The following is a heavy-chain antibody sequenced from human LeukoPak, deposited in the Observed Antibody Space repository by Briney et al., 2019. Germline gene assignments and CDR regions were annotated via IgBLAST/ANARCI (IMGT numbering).Heavy chain of an antibody. J-gene: IGHJ4*02. CDR3: AREPPPRITMVRGAILN. CDR1: GFTFSSYS. Sequence: GGSLRLSCAASGFTFSSYSMNWVRQAPGKGLEWVSSISSSSSYIYYADSVKGRFTISRDNAKNPLYLQMNSLRAEDTAVYYCAREPPPRITMVRGAILNWGQGTLVTISS. CDR2: ISSSSSYI. D-gene: IGHD3-10*01. V-gene: IGHV3-21*01.